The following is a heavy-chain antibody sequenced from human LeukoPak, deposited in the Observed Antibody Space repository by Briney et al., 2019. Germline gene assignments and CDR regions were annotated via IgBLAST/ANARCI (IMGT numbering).Heavy chain of an antibody. Sequence: ASVKVFCKASGYTFTGYYMHWVRQAPGQGLEWMGRINPNSGGTNYAQKLQGRVTMTTDTSTSTAYMELRSLRSDDTAVYYCARGSIAAAGYYFDYWGQGTLVTVSS. V-gene: IGHV1-2*06. D-gene: IGHD6-13*01. CDR1: GYTFTGYY. CDR2: INPNSGGT. J-gene: IGHJ4*02. CDR3: ARGSIAAAGYYFDY.